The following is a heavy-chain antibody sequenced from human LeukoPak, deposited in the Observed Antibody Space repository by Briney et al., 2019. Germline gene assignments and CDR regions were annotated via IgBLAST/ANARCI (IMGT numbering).Heavy chain of an antibody. CDR1: GFTFSSYE. D-gene: IGHD1-1*01. CDR3: TRGVPGDY. J-gene: IGHJ4*02. CDR2: ISPSGNTI. V-gene: IGHV3-48*03. Sequence: GGSLRLSCAASGFTFSSYEMNWVRQGPGKGLEWVSYISPSGNTIYYADSVKARFTISRDSAWNTLSLQMNSLRAEDTALYYCTRGVPGDYWGQGTQVTVSS.